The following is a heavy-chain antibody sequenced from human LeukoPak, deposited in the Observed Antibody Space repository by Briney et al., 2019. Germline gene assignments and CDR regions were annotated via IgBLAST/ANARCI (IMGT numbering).Heavy chain of an antibody. CDR3: ANAETGAARPLDY. CDR1: GFTFSSYA. V-gene: IGHV3-23*01. CDR2: ISGSGGST. Sequence: PGGSLRLSCAASGFTFSSYAMSWVRQAPGKGLEWVSAISGSGGSTYYADSVKGRFTISRDNSKNTLYLQTNSLRAEDTAVYYCANAETGAARPLDYWGQGTLVTVSS. J-gene: IGHJ4*02. D-gene: IGHD6-6*01.